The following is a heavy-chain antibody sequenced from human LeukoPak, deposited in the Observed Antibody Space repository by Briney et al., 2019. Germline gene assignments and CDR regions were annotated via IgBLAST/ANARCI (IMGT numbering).Heavy chain of an antibody. D-gene: IGHD5-18*01. CDR1: GFTFSSYA. J-gene: IGHJ4*02. CDR3: ARDSRGYSYGGPDY. CDR2: ISYDGSNK. Sequence: PGGSLRLSCAASGFTFSSYAMHWVRQAPGKGLEWVAVISYDGSNKYYADSVKGRFTISRDNSKNTLYLQMNSLRAEDTAVYYCARDSRGYSYGGPDYWGQGTLVTVSS. V-gene: IGHV3-30-3*01.